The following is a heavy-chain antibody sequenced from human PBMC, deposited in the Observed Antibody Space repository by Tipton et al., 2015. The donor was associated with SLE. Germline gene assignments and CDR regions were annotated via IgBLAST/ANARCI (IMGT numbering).Heavy chain of an antibody. J-gene: IGHJ4*02. CDR3: AKSAARYYFDY. D-gene: IGHD6-13*01. Sequence: SLRLSCAASGFIFSSYWMSWVRQAPGKGLEWVSVIYSGGSTYYADSVKGRFTISRDNSKNTLYLQMNSLRAEDTAVYYCAKSAARYYFDYWGQGTLVTVSS. CDR1: GFIFSSYW. CDR2: IYSGGST. V-gene: IGHV3-53*01.